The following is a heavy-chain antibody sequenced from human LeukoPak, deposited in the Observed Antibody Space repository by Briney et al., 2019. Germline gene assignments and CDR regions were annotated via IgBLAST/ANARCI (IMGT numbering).Heavy chain of an antibody. CDR3: AIRGYYDSSGYYYY. CDR1: GHTFTTYY. D-gene: IGHD3-22*01. CDR2: INPGNGDT. V-gene: IGHV1-3*01. J-gene: IGHJ4*02. Sequence: GASVKVSCKASGHTFTTYYVHLVRQAPGQRLEWMGWINPGNGDTRYSQKFQGRVTITRDRVTITRDTSASTAYMELSSLRSEDTAVYYCAIRGYYDSSGYYYYWGQGTLVTVSS.